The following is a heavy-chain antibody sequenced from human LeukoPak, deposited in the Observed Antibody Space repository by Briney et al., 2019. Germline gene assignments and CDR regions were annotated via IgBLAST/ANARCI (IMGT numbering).Heavy chain of an antibody. CDR3: AKRDSISSGYSFDH. D-gene: IGHD3-22*01. V-gene: IGHV3-30*02. J-gene: IGHJ4*02. CDR2: IPYDGAYK. CDR1: GFTFSSYG. Sequence: GGSLRLSCAASGFTFSSYGMHWVRQAPGKGLEWVAFIPYDGAYKYYADSVKGRFTISRDDSKNMVYLQVNSLRPEDTAVYYCAKRDSISSGYSFDHWGQGTLVTVSS.